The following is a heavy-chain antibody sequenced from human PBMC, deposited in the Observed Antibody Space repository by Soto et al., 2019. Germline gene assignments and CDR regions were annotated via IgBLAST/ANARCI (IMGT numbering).Heavy chain of an antibody. V-gene: IGHV4-4*02. CDR2: IYHSGST. D-gene: IGHD6-6*01. Sequence: PSETLSLTCAVSGGSISSSNWWSWVRQPPGKGLEWIGEIYHSGSTNYNPSLKSRVTISVDKSKNQFSLKLGSVTAADTAVYYCARFDSSSSSYYFDYWGQGTLVTVSS. CDR3: ARFDSSSSSYYFDY. CDR1: GGSISSSNW. J-gene: IGHJ4*02.